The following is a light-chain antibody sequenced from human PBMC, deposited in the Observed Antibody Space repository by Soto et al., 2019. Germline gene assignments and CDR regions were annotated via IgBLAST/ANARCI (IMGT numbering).Light chain of an antibody. CDR2: EVS. J-gene: IGLJ2*01. V-gene: IGLV2-14*01. CDR3: SSYTGSSTPVV. CDR1: ISDVGGYNY. Sequence: QSALTQPASVSGSPGQSITISCTGTISDVGGYNYVSWYQQHPGKAPKLMIYEVSNRPSGVSNRFSGSKSGNTASLTISGRQAEDEADYYCSSYTGSSTPVVFGGGTKLTVL.